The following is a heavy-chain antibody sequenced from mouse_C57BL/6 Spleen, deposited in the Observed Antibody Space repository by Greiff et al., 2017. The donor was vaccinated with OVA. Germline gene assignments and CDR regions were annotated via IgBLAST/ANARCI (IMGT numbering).Heavy chain of an antibody. Sequence: EVMLVESGGDLVKPGGSLKLSCAASGFTFSSYGMSWVRQTPDKRLEWVATISSGGSYTYYPDSVKGRFTISRDNAKNTLYLQMSSLKSEDTAMYYCASHGNYYVSSLYYFDYWGQGTTLTVSS. CDR3: ASHGNYYVSSLYYFDY. V-gene: IGHV5-6*02. J-gene: IGHJ2*01. CDR2: ISSGGSYT. D-gene: IGHD1-1*01. CDR1: GFTFSSYG.